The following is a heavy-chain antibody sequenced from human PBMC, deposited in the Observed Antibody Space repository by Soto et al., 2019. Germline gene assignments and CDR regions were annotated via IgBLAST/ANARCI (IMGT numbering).Heavy chain of an antibody. V-gene: IGHV3-30-3*01. CDR3: ARDFLFSGTKYYYGMDV. Sequence: QVQLVESGGGVVQPGRSLRLSCAASGFTFSSFAMHWVRQAPGKGLEWVAVISYDGTYRFHADSVKGRFTISRDNSRDTLFLQMNSLRPEDTAVYYCARDFLFSGTKYYYGMDVWGQGTTVTVSS. CDR1: GFTFSSFA. J-gene: IGHJ6*02. CDR2: ISYDGTYR. D-gene: IGHD2-8*01.